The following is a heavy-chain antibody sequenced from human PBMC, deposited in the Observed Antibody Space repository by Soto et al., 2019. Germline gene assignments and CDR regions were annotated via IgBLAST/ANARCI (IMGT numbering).Heavy chain of an antibody. CDR2: IIPMVGMA. Sequence: QVQLVQSGAEVKKPGSSVKVSCAASEGTFDSYTINWVRQAPGLGPEWMGRIIPMVGMADYVQKFQGRATXXXDXXTSTAYIVLSSLRSEDTAVYYCATNYGSGSTHFDYWGQGTLVTVSS. CDR1: EGTFDSYT. J-gene: IGHJ4*02. V-gene: IGHV1-69*02. D-gene: IGHD3-10*01. CDR3: ATNYGSGSTHFDY.